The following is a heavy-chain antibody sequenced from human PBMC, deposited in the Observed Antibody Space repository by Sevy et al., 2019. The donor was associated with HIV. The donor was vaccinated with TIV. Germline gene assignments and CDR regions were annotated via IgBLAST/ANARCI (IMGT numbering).Heavy chain of an antibody. V-gene: IGHV3-21*01. CDR3: ARDFPVGTTSTFDY. CDR1: GFTFSGYA. Sequence: GGSLRLSCAASGFTFSGYAMTWVRQAPGKGLEWVSSITGSSNYIYYADSLKGRFTASRDNAKNSLYLQMNSLRAEDTAVYYCARDFPVGTTSTFDYWGQGTLVTVSS. J-gene: IGHJ4*02. CDR2: ITGSSNYI. D-gene: IGHD1-26*01.